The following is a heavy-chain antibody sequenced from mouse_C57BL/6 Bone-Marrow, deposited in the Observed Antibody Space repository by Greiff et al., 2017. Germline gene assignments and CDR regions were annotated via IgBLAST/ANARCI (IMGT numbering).Heavy chain of an antibody. Sequence: VQGVESGAELARPGASVKLSCKASGYTFTSYGISWVKQRTGQGLEWIGEIYPRSGNTYYNEKFKGKATLTADKSSSTAYMELRSLTSEDSAVYFCARPWEGLDYWGQGTTLTVSS. D-gene: IGHD4-1*01. V-gene: IGHV1-81*01. CDR1: GYTFTSYG. CDR2: IYPRSGNT. CDR3: ARPWEGLDY. J-gene: IGHJ2*01.